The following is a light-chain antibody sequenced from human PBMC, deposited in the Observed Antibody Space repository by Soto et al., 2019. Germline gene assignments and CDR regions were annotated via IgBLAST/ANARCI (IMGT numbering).Light chain of an antibody. CDR1: SSDVGGYNY. CDR3: SSYAGSNNLV. J-gene: IGLJ2*01. Sequence: QSALTQPPSASGSPGQSVTISCTGTSSDVGGYNYVSWYQQHPGKAPKLMIYEVSKRPSGVSDRFSGSKSGNTASLTVSGPRAEDEADYYCSSYAGSNNLVFGGGTQLTVL. V-gene: IGLV2-8*01. CDR2: EVS.